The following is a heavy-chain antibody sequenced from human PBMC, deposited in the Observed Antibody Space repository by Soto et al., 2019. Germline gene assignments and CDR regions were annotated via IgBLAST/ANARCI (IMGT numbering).Heavy chain of an antibody. J-gene: IGHJ4*02. CDR2: ISSQNGNT. Sequence: QPQLVQSGPEVKKPGASVKVSCKASHYTFTSYGVIWVRQAPGQGLEWMGWISSQNGNTVYAQKFQGRVTLTTDTSTSTAFMELRSLHSDDPALYYCARDRHYHTSDRIDYWGQGTLVTVSS. V-gene: IGHV1-18*01. CDR3: ARDRHYHTSDRIDY. CDR1: HYTFTSYG. D-gene: IGHD3-9*01.